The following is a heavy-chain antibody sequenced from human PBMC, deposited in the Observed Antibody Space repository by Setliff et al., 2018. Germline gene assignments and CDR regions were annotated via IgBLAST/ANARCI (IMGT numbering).Heavy chain of an antibody. CDR3: SRLVRYCTTTTCQTLSGGEH. CDR1: GYSFNNYG. CDR2: INAYNGNT. D-gene: IGHD2-8*01. J-gene: IGHJ4*02. V-gene: IGHV1-18*01. Sequence: ASVKVSCKASGYSFNNYGIAWVWQAPGQGLEWMGWINAYNGNTFYAPKLQDRVTMTTDTSTATAYLGLRSLRSDDTALYFCSRLVRYCTTTTCQTLSGGEHWGQGTLVTVSS.